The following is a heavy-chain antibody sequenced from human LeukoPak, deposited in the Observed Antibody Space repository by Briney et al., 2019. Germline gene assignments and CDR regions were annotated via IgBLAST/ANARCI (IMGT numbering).Heavy chain of an antibody. CDR1: GFTFSSYS. J-gene: IGHJ4*02. V-gene: IGHV3-21*01. CDR2: ISSSSSYI. Sequence: GGSLRLSCAASGFTFSSYSMNWVRQAPGKGLEWVSSISSSSSYIYYADSVKGRFTISRDNAKNSLYLQINSLRAEDTAVYYCARDYYDSSGYSSDYWGQGTLVTVSS. D-gene: IGHD3-22*01. CDR3: ARDYYDSSGYSSDY.